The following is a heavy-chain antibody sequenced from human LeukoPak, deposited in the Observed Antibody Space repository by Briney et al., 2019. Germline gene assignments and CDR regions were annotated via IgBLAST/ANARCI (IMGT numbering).Heavy chain of an antibody. CDR2: INHSGST. D-gene: IGHD2-15*01. J-gene: IGHJ3*01. CDR3: VRHSPLVAATVAFDF. CDR1: GGSFSGYY. Sequence: SETLSLTCAVYGGSFSGYYWSWIRQPPGKGLEWIGEINHSGSTNYNPSLKSRVTISVDTSKNQFSLKLSSVTAADTAVYYCVRHSPLVAATVAFDFWGQGTMITVSS. V-gene: IGHV4-34*01.